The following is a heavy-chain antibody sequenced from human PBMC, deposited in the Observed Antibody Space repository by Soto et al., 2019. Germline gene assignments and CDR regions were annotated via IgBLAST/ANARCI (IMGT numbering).Heavy chain of an antibody. V-gene: IGHV1-69*01. CDR3: ASGYCGYAACNNWSLNGLDP. J-gene: IGHJ5*02. Sequence: QVQLVQSGAEVKKPGSSVKVSCKASGVTLSDSPINWVRQAPGQGLEWMGGLLPIFGRTIYAQKFQGRLTITADDSTTTAYEELSDLSPEDPAIFYCASGYCGYAACNNWSLNGLDPWGQGTLVTVSS. CDR2: LLPIFGRT. CDR1: GVTLSDSP. D-gene: IGHD2-15*01.